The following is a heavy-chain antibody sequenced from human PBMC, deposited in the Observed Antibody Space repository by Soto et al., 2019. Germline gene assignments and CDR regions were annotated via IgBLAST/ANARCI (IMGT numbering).Heavy chain of an antibody. V-gene: IGHV4-59*02. D-gene: IGHD3-22*01. CDR2: IYLGGSA. J-gene: IGHJ6*02. CDR3: TRGKWFPRGYGMDV. CDR1: GDSVISDY. Sequence: SETLSLTCTFSGDSVISDYWSLIRQPPGKRLEYIGFIYLGGSANYNPSLESRVTISPDKSKNQLSLRLTSVTAADTAVYYCTRGKWFPRGYGMDVWGRGTTVTVSS.